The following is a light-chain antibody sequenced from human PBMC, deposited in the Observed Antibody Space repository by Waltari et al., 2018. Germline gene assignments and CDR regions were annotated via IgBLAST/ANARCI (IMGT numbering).Light chain of an antibody. V-gene: IGKV3-20*01. Sequence: EIVLAQSPGTLSLSPGERATLPCRASQNLISDYIAVYQQKPGQAPRLLIHGASSRATDIPDRFSGTGSGTDFTLTITRLEPEDFAVFYCQQYGTSPITFGQGTRLEIK. CDR3: QQYGTSPIT. J-gene: IGKJ5*01. CDR2: GAS. CDR1: QNLISDY.